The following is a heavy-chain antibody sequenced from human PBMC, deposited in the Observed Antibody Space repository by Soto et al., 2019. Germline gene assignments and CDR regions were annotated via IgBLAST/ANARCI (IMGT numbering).Heavy chain of an antibody. J-gene: IGHJ4*02. CDR3: ARRYIAAPATAFEL. Sequence: PGESLKISCQGSGYRFSTYWIHCVRQLPWKGLESVGSIYPADSGTRYSPSFQGQVTISADNTISTTYLQWSSLKASDTAMYFCARRYIAAPATAFELWGQGTSVTVSS. CDR2: IYPADSGT. V-gene: IGHV5-51*01. D-gene: IGHD6-13*01. CDR1: GYRFSTYW.